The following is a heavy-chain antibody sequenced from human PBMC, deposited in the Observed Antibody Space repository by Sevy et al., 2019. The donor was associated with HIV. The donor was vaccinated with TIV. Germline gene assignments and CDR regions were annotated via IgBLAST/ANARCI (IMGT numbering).Heavy chain of an antibody. CDR1: GFTFSSYG. CDR3: VKSGEFAPTAMYYYYGMDV. CDR2: ISYDGSNK. Sequence: GGSLRLSCAASGFTFSSYGMHWVRQAPGKGLEWVAVISYDGSNKYYADSVKGRFTISRDNSKNTLYLQMNSLRAEDTAVYYCVKSGEFAPTAMYYYYGMDVWGQGTTVTVSS. D-gene: IGHD3-16*01. V-gene: IGHV3-30*18. J-gene: IGHJ6*02.